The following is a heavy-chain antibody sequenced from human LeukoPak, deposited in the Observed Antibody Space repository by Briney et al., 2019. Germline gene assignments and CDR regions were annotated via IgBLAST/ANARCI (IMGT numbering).Heavy chain of an antibody. CDR3: ARSSIAVAGGPLDY. J-gene: IGHJ4*02. Sequence: SETLSLTCAVYGGSFSGYYWSWIRQPPGKGLEWIGEINHSGSTNYNPSLKSRVTISVDTSKNQFSLKLSSVTAADTAVYYCARSSIAVAGGPLDYWGQGTLVTVSS. CDR1: GGSFSGYY. D-gene: IGHD6-19*01. CDR2: INHSGST. V-gene: IGHV4-34*01.